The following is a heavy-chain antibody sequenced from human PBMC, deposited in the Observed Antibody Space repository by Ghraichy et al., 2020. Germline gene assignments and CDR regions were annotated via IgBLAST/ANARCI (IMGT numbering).Heavy chain of an antibody. D-gene: IGHD3-22*01. CDR1: GGTFSSYA. Sequence: SVKVSCKASGGTFSSYAISWVRQAPGQGLEWMGRIIPILGIANYAQKFQGRVTITADKSTSTAYMELSSLRSEDTAVYYCARASRATMIVVVPPNYWGQGTLVTVSS. V-gene: IGHV1-69*04. J-gene: IGHJ4*02. CDR3: ARASRATMIVVVPPNY. CDR2: IIPILGIA.